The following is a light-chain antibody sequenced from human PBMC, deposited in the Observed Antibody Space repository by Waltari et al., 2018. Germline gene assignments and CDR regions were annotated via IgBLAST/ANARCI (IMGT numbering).Light chain of an antibody. CDR2: DID. CDR3: ATWDSSLGAGA. Sequence: QSVLTHPPSVSAGPGQKVTISCPGRSSNIGINFVSCYQQIPGTAPKLLICDIDKRPSGIPDRFSGSRSGTSATLGITGLQTGDEADYYCATWDSSLGAGAFGPGTKVTVL. J-gene: IGLJ1*01. V-gene: IGLV1-51*01. CDR1: SSNIGINF.